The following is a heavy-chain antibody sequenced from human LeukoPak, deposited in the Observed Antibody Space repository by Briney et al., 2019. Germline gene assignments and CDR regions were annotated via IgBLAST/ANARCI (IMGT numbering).Heavy chain of an antibody. Sequence: GGSLRLSCAASGFTVSSNYMSWVRQAPGKGLEWVSVIYSGGSTYYADSVKGRFTISRDNSKNTLYLQMNSLRAEDTAVYYCARDLRDDYYYYGMDVGGQGTTVTVSS. CDR3: ARDLRDDYYYYGMDV. J-gene: IGHJ6*02. D-gene: IGHD2-21*02. V-gene: IGHV3-66*01. CDR1: GFTVSSNY. CDR2: IYSGGST.